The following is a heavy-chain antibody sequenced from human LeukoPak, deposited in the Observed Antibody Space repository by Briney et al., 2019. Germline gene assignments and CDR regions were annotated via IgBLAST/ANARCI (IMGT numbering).Heavy chain of an antibody. CDR2: TYYNSKLYN. V-gene: IGHV6-1*01. CDR1: GDSFSNNDGG. J-gene: IGHJ4*02. Sequence: PSQTLSLTCALSGDSFSNNDGGWHWIRQSPSRGLEWLGRTYYNSKLYNDYAVSVKSRMTINPDTSKNQFSLQLNSVTPEDTAVYYCARGWLQSGFDYWGQGTLVTVSS. CDR3: ARGWLQSGFDY. D-gene: IGHD5-24*01.